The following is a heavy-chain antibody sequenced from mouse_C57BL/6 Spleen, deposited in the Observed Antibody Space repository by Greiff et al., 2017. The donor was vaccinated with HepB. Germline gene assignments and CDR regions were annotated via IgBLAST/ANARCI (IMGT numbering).Heavy chain of an antibody. CDR2: ISDGGSYT. D-gene: IGHD1-1*01. Sequence: EVKLMESGGGLVKPGGSLKLSCAASGLTFSSYAMSWVRQTPEKRLEWVATISDGGSYTYYPDNVKGRFTISRDNAKNNLYLQMSHLKSEDTAMYYCARDYYGSSYVKRFDYWGQGTTLTVSS. V-gene: IGHV5-4*01. CDR1: GLTFSSYA. CDR3: ARDYYGSSYVKRFDY. J-gene: IGHJ2*01.